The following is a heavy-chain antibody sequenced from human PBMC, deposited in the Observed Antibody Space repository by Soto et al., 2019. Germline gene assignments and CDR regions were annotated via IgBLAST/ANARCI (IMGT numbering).Heavy chain of an antibody. CDR1: GDRVSSNSAA. D-gene: IGHD3-10*01. CDR2: TYYRSKWYN. J-gene: IGHJ5*02. CDR3: ARGRVTMVRGVLNWFDP. Sequence: PSQTLSLTCAISGDRVSSNSAAWNWIRQSPSRGLEWLGRTYYRSKWYNDYAVSVKSRITINPDTSKNQFSLQLNSVTPEDTAVYYCARGRVTMVRGVLNWFDPWGQGTLVTVSS. V-gene: IGHV6-1*01.